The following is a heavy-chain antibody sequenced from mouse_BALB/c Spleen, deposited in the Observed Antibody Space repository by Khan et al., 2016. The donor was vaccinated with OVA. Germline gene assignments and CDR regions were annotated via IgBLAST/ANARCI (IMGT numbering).Heavy chain of an antibody. CDR3: ARSVTITTVVATDFDY. Sequence: EVQLQESGPGLVKPSQSLSLTCTVTRYSITSDYAWNWIGQFPGNKLEWMGYISYSGRTSSNPSLKSRISITRDTSKNQFFLQLNSVTTEYTAPYYCARSVTITTVVATDFDYWGQGTTLTVSS. CDR2: ISYSGRT. V-gene: IGHV3-2*02. CDR1: RYSITSDYA. J-gene: IGHJ2*01. D-gene: IGHD1-1*01.